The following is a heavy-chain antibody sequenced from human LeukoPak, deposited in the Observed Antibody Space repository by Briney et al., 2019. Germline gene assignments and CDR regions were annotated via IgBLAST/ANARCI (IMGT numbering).Heavy chain of an antibody. Sequence: ASVKVSCQASGYTFTSYAMHWVRQAPGQRLEWMGWINAGNGNTKYSQKFQGRVTITRDTSASTAYMELSSLRSEDTAVYYCARYGQKGRFDYWGQGTLVTVSS. V-gene: IGHV1-3*01. CDR3: ARYGQKGRFDY. D-gene: IGHD3-10*01. CDR1: GYTFTSYA. J-gene: IGHJ4*02. CDR2: INAGNGNT.